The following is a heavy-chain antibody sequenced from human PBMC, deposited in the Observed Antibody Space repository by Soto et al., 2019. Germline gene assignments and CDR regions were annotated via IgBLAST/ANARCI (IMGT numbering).Heavy chain of an antibody. CDR1: GFTFSNYG. J-gene: IGHJ6*02. D-gene: IGHD1-26*01. CDR2: IWHDGNNK. V-gene: IGHV3-33*01. CDR3: ASDLVGASDSYGLDV. Sequence: LRLSCAASGFTFSNYGMHWVRQAPGKGLEWVAIIWHDGNNKYYADSVRGRFIISRDNSKNRLYLQMNSLRAEDTAVYYCASDLVGASDSYGLDVWGQGTPVTVPS.